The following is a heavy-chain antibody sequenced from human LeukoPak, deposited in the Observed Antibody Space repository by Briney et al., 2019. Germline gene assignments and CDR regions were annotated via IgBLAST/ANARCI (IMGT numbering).Heavy chain of an antibody. CDR1: GGSISSSSYY. Sequence: SETLSLTCTVSGGSISSSSYYWGWIRQPPGKGLEWIGSIYYSGSTYYNPSLKSRVTISVDKSKNQFSLKLSSVTAADTAVHYCARGDGSYDILTGYFDYWGQGTLVTVSS. V-gene: IGHV4-39*07. D-gene: IGHD3-9*01. CDR3: ARGDGSYDILTGYFDY. J-gene: IGHJ4*02. CDR2: IYYSGST.